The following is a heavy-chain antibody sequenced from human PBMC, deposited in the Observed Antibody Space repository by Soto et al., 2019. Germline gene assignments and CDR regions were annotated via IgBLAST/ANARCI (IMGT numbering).Heavy chain of an antibody. CDR1: GGTFSSYA. V-gene: IGHV1-69*13. CDR2: IIPIFGTA. CDR3: ARDPSDYYDSGSRFDP. D-gene: IGHD3-22*01. J-gene: IGHJ5*02. Sequence: SVKVSCKASGGTFSSYAISWVRQAPGQGLEWMGGIIPIFGTANYAQKFQGRVTITADESTSTAYMELSSLRSEDTAVYYCARDPSDYYDSGSRFDPWGQGXLVTVSS.